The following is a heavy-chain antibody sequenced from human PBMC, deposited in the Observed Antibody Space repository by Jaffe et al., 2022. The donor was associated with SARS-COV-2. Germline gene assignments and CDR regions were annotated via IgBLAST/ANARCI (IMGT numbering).Heavy chain of an antibody. J-gene: IGHJ4*02. CDR1: GFTFSTSA. Sequence: EVLLLESGGDLVQSGGSLRLSCAASGFTFSTSAMSWVRQAPGKGLEWVSVISSSGTTTNYADSVKGRFTISRDNSKNTLYLQMNSLRVEDTAVYYCARDQRTSSTRGYFGSWGQGTLVTVSS. CDR2: ISSSGTTT. V-gene: IGHV3-23*01. D-gene: IGHD2-2*01. CDR3: ARDQRTSSTRGYFGS.